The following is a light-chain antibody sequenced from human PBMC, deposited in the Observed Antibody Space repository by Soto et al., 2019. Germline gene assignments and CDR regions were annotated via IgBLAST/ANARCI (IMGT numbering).Light chain of an antibody. J-gene: IGLJ3*02. V-gene: IGLV2-11*01. Sequence: QSALTQPRSVSGSPGQSVTISCTGTSSDVGGYNYVSWYQLHPGTAPKLMIYDVSKRPSGVPDRFSGSKSGNTASLTISGGQAEDEADYYCCSYAGSYTWVFGGGTKLTVL. CDR3: CSYAGSYTWV. CDR1: SSDVGGYNY. CDR2: DVS.